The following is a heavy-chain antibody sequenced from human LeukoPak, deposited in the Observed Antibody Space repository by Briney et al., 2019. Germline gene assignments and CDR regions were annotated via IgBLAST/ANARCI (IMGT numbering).Heavy chain of an antibody. CDR1: GFTFSSYS. CDR3: ARAPSSSSLHTRGPFDY. D-gene: IGHD6-6*01. CDR2: ISSSSSYI. V-gene: IGHV3-21*01. J-gene: IGHJ4*02. Sequence: GGSLRLSCAASGFTFSSYSMNWVRQAPGKGLERVSSISSSSSYIYYADSVKGRFTISRDNAKNSLYLQMNSLRAEDTAVYYCARAPSSSSLHTRGPFDYWGQGTLVTVSS.